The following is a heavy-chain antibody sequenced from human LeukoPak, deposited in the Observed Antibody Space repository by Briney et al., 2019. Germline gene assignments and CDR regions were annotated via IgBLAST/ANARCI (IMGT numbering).Heavy chain of an antibody. V-gene: IGHV3-72*01. CDR3: ARWSLTIGYHHYMDV. Sequence: PGGSLRLSCAASGFTFSDHYMDWVRQTPGKGLVWVGRIRNKVNSYFTEYAASVKGRFTISRDDSKKSLYLQMNSLKSEDTAVYYCARWSLTIGYHHYMDVWGKGTTVTVSS. CDR1: GFTFSDHY. J-gene: IGHJ6*03. CDR2: IRNKVNSYFT. D-gene: IGHD3-9*01.